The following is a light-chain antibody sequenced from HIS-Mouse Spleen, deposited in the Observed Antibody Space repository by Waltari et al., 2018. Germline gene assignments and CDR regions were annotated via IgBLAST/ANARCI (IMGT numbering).Light chain of an antibody. J-gene: IGLJ3*02. CDR1: SSNIGSNY. Sequence: QSVLTQPPSASGTPGQRVTISCSGSSSNIGSNYVYWYQQHPGTAPKLLIYRNNQRPSGFPDRFSGSKSGTSASLAISGLRSEDEADYDCAAWDDSLSGPVFGGGTKLTVL. CDR2: RNN. CDR3: AAWDDSLSGPV. V-gene: IGLV1-47*01.